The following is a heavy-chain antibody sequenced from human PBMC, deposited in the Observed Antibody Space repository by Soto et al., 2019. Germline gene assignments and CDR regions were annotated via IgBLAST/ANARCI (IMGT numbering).Heavy chain of an antibody. CDR2: VNQDGTQK. CDR1: GFTFSGYW. V-gene: IGHV3-7*01. J-gene: IGHJ6*02. D-gene: IGHD3-3*01. CDR3: AREISPYYDFWSGYYPNYYYGMDV. Sequence: GGSLRLSCAGSGFTFSGYWMTWVRQPPGKGLEWVASVNQDGTQKFYADSVKGRFTISRDNAKNSLYLQMNSLRDEDTAVYYCAREISPYYDFWSGYYPNYYYGMDVWGQGTTVTVSS.